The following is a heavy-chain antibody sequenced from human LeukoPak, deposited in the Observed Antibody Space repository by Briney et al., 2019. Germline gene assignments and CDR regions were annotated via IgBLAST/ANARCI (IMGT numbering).Heavy chain of an antibody. CDR2: IYSSGST. CDR3: ARSFSARMFFDY. J-gene: IGHJ4*02. D-gene: IGHD2/OR15-2a*01. Sequence: SETLSLTCTVSGGSISSYYWSCIRQPPGKGLEWIGYIYSSGSTNYNPSLKSRVIISLDTSKSQFSLKLSSVTAADPAMYYCARSFSARMFFDYWGQGTLVTVFS. CDR1: GGSISSYY. V-gene: IGHV4-59*01.